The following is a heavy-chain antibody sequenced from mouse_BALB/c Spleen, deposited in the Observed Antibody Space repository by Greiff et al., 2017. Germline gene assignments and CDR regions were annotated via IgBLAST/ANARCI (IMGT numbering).Heavy chain of an antibody. Sequence: EVQRVESGPSLVKPSQTLSLTCSVTGDSITSGYWNWIRKFPGNKLEYMGYISYSGSTYYNPSLKSRISITRDTSKNQYYLQLNSVTTEDTATYYCARSGLYYGYGTFAYWGQGTLVTVSA. CDR1: GDSITSGY. CDR2: ISYSGST. V-gene: IGHV3-8*02. CDR3: ARSGLYYGYGTFAY. J-gene: IGHJ3*01. D-gene: IGHD2-2*01.